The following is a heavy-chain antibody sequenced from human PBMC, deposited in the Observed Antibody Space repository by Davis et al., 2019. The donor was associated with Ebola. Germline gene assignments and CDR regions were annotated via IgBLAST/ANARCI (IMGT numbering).Heavy chain of an antibody. Sequence: MPSETLSLTCTVSGGSISSYYWSWIRQPPGKGLEWIGYIYYSGSTYYNPSLKSRVTISVDTSKNQFSLKLSSVTAADTAVYYCARDVEGYLDPWGQGTLVTVSS. V-gene: IGHV4-30-4*01. D-gene: IGHD2-15*01. CDR2: IYYSGST. CDR3: ARDVEGYLDP. CDR1: GGSISSYY. J-gene: IGHJ5*02.